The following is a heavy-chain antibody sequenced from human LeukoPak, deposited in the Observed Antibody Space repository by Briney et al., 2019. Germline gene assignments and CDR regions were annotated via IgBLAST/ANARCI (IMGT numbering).Heavy chain of an antibody. CDR1: GGSISSYY. D-gene: IGHD2-15*01. V-gene: IGHV4-59*01. J-gene: IGHJ4*02. CDR2: IYYTGST. CDR3: AACTGGTCYHLKFVY. Sequence: MASETLSLTCTVSGGSISSYYWSWVRQPPGKGLEWVGYIYYTGSTNYNPSLKSRVTISVDTSKSQFSLKLTSVTAADTAMYYCAACTGGTCYHLKFVYWGQGTLVTVSS.